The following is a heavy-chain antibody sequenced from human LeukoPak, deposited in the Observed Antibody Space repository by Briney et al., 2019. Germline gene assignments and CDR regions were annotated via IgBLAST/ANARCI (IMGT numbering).Heavy chain of an antibody. Sequence: ASVKVSCKASGYTFTSYGISWVRQAPGQGLEWMGGIIPIFGTANYAQKFQGRVTITADESTSTAYMELSSLRSEDTAVYYCARDGYSSGYGQTTKSRPSDYWGQGTLVTVSS. J-gene: IGHJ4*02. CDR3: ARDGYSSGYGQTTKSRPSDY. D-gene: IGHD6-19*01. V-gene: IGHV1-69*13. CDR2: IIPIFGTA. CDR1: GYTFTSYG.